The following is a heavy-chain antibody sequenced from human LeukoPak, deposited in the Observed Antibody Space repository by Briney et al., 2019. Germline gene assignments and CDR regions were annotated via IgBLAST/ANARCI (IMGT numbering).Heavy chain of an antibody. J-gene: IGHJ5*02. Sequence: SQTLSLTCTVSGGSISSGSYYWSWIRQPAGKGLDWIGRIYTTGSTNYNPSLKSRVTISVDTSKNQFSLKLASVTAADTAIYYCAEGAGGFSYYNWFDPWGQGTLVTVSS. CDR2: IYTTGST. D-gene: IGHD5-18*01. CDR1: GGSISSGSYY. V-gene: IGHV4-61*02. CDR3: AEGAGGFSYYNWFDP.